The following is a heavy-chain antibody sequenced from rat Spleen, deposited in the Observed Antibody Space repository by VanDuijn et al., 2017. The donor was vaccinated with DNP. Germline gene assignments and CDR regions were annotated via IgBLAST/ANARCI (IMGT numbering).Heavy chain of an antibody. Sequence: EVQLQESGPGLVKPSQSLSLTCSVTGYSITSSYRWNWIRKFPGNKMEYIGHISYSGNTNYNPSLKSRISITRDTSKNHFFLHLNSVTTEDTATYYCARSGTTGGAMDAWGQGTSVTVSS. V-gene: IGHV3-1*01. D-gene: IGHD1-10*01. CDR2: ISYSGNT. J-gene: IGHJ4*01. CDR1: GYSITSSY. CDR3: ARSGTTGGAMDA.